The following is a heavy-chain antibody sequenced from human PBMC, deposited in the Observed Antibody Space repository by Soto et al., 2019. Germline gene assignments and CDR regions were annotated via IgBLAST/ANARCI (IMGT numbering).Heavy chain of an antibody. V-gene: IGHV1-2*04. Sequence: ASVKVSCKASGYTFTGYYMHWVRQAPGQGLEWMGWINPNSGGTNYAQKFQGWVTMPRDTSISTAYMEPSRLRSDDTAVYYCARVVLAAAGNDAFDIWGQGTMVTVSS. CDR1: GYTFTGYY. CDR2: INPNSGGT. J-gene: IGHJ3*02. D-gene: IGHD6-13*01. CDR3: ARVVLAAAGNDAFDI.